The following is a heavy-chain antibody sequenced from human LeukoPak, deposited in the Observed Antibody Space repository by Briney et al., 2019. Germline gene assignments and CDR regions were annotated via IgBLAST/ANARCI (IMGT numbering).Heavy chain of an antibody. V-gene: IGHV3-30-3*01. CDR1: GSTFSSYA. Sequence: GGSLRLSCAASGSTFSSYAMHWVRQAPGKGLEWVAVISYDGSNKYYADSVKGRFTISRDNSKNTLYLQMNSLRAEDTAVYYCARSRRMGAFDIWGQGTMVTVSS. J-gene: IGHJ3*02. CDR2: ISYDGSNK. CDR3: ARSRRMGAFDI. D-gene: IGHD2-15*01.